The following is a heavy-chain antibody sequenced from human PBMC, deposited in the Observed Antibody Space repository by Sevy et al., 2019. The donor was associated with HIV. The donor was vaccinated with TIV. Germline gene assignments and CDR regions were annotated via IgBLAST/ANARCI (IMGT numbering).Heavy chain of an antibody. V-gene: IGHV3-23*01. J-gene: IGHJ4*02. CDR3: AKVSFEGSYDFWSGYKLDYYFDY. D-gene: IGHD3-3*01. CDR2: ISGSGGST. Sequence: GGSLRLSCAASGFTFSSYAMSWVRQAPGKGLEWVSAISGSGGSTYYADSVKGRFTISRDNSKNTLYLQMNSLRAEDTAVYYCAKVSFEGSYDFWSGYKLDYYFDYWGQGTLVTVSS. CDR1: GFTFSSYA.